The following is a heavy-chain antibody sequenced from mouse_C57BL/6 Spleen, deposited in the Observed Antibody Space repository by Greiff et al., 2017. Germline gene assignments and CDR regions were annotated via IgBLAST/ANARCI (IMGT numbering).Heavy chain of an antibody. CDR3: ARGEDYGSSYGYYFDY. CDR1: GYTFTDYY. J-gene: IGHJ2*01. V-gene: IGHV1-76*01. Sequence: QVQLQQSGAELVRPGASVKLSCKASGYTFTDYYINWVKQRPGQGLEWIARIYPGSGNTYYNEKFKGKATLTAEKSSSTAYMQLSSLTSEDSAVXFCARGEDYGSSYGYYFDYWGQGTTLTVSS. CDR2: IYPGSGNT. D-gene: IGHD1-1*01.